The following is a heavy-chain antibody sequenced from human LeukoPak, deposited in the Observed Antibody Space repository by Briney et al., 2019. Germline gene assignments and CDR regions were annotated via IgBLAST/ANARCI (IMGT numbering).Heavy chain of an antibody. Sequence: PSETLSLTCAVSDVSFTNYYWTWIRQSPGKGLEWIGSIYHSGSTYYNPSLKSRVTISVDTSKNQFSLKLSSVTAADTAVYYCARVGRSSWYDYRGQGTLVTVSS. CDR2: IYHSGST. D-gene: IGHD6-13*01. CDR1: DVSFTNYY. J-gene: IGHJ4*02. CDR3: ARVGRSSWYDY. V-gene: IGHV4-39*07.